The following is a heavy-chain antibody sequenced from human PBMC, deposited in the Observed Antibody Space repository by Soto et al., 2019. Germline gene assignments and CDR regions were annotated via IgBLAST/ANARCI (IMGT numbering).Heavy chain of an antibody. D-gene: IGHD2-21*02. CDR2: IIPIFGTA. CDR3: ARVNCGGDCPHYYYYYGMDV. V-gene: IGHV1-69*01. CDR1: GGTFSSYA. Sequence: QVQLVQSGAEVKKPGSSVKVSCKASGGTFSSYAISWVRQAPGQGLEWMGGIIPIFGTANYAKKFQGRVTITADESTSTAYMELSSLRSEDTAVYYCARVNCGGDCPHYYYYYGMDVWGQGTTVTVSS. J-gene: IGHJ6*02.